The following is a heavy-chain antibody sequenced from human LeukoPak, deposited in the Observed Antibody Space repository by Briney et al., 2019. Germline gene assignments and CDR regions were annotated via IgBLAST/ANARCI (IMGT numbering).Heavy chain of an antibody. V-gene: IGHV3-30*18. J-gene: IGHJ4*02. D-gene: IGHD6-19*01. CDR1: GFTFSSYG. CDR2: ISYDGSDK. CDR3: VKSRYASGWDFDY. Sequence: PGGSLRLSCAASGFTFSSYGIHWVRQAPGKGLEWVAVISYDGSDKYYADSVKGRFTISRDNSKNTLYLQMNSLRAEDTAMYYCVKSRYASGWDFDYWGQGTLVTVSS.